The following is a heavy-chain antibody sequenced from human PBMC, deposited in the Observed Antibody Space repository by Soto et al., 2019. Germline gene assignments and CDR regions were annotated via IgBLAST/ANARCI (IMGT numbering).Heavy chain of an antibody. CDR3: ARPSPLGIAAAGSDYYYYGMDV. V-gene: IGHV4-39*01. Sequence: SEPLSLTCTVSGGSISSSSYYWGWIRQPPGKGLEWIGSIYYSGSTYYNPSLKSRVTISVDTSKNQFSLKLSSVTAADTAVYYCARPSPLGIAAAGSDYYYYGMDVWGQGTTVTVSS. CDR1: GGSISSSSYY. CDR2: IYYSGST. J-gene: IGHJ6*02. D-gene: IGHD6-13*01.